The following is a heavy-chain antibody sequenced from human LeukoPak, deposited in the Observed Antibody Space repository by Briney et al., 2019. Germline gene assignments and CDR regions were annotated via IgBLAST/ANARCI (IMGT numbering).Heavy chain of an antibody. CDR3: AKDRDPIQRTHFDY. CDR2: ISGSGGST. D-gene: IGHD5-18*01. V-gene: IGHV3-23*01. Sequence: PGGSLRLSCAASGFTFNSYAMSWVRQAPGKGLEWVSAISGSGGSTYYADSVKGRFTISRDNSKNTLFLQMSSLRAEDTAVYYCAKDRDPIQRTHFDYWAREPWSPSPQ. J-gene: IGHJ4*02. CDR1: GFTFNSYA.